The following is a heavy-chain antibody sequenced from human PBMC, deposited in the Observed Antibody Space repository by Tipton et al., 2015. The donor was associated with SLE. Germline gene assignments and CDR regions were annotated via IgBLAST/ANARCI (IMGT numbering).Heavy chain of an antibody. CDR2: INHSGST. V-gene: IGHV4-34*01. J-gene: IGHJ4*02. Sequence: TLSLTCAVYGGSFSGYYWSWIRQPPGKGLEWIGEINHSGSTNYNPSLKSRVTISVDTSKNQFSLKLSSVTAADTAVYYCARVGGSSDYWGQGTLVTVSS. CDR3: ARVGGSSDY. D-gene: IGHD3-16*01. CDR1: GGSFSGYY.